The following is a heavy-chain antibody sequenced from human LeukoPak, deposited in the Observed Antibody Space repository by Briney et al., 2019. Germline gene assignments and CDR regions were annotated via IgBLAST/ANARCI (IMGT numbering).Heavy chain of an antibody. CDR3: ARSRAFNSGAFDP. CDR2: IYNGVNT. CDR1: GASVSSASY. J-gene: IGHJ5*02. Sequence: SEPLSLTCTVSGASVSSASYWTWIRQPPGKGVEWLAHIYNGVNTNYNPSLKSRVTISVDTSKNQFSLRLNSVTAADTAVYYCARSRAFNSGAFDPWGQGSLVTVSS. V-gene: IGHV4-61*01. D-gene: IGHD1-26*01.